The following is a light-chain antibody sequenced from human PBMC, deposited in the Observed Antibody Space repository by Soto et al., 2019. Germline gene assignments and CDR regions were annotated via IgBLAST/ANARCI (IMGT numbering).Light chain of an antibody. CDR2: GAS. CDR1: QSVASGY. CDR3: QHYGTSRT. Sequence: EVVLTQSPGTLSLSPGERATLSCRATQSVASGYFAWYQQKPGQAPRLLIYGASTRATGLPDRFSGSGSGTDFTLTSSRLEPEDSAVYFCQHYGTSRTFGQGTKVEIK. V-gene: IGKV3-20*01. J-gene: IGKJ1*01.